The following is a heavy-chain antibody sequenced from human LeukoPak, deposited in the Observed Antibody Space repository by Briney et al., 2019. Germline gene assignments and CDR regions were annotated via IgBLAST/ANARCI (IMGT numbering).Heavy chain of an antibody. J-gene: IGHJ6*02. CDR1: GGSISSYY. D-gene: IGHD1-7*01. CDR2: IYYSGST. Sequence: PSETLSLTCTVSGGSISSYYWSWIRQPPGKGLEWIGYIYYSGSTNYNPSLKSRVTISVDTSKNQFSLKLSSVTAADTAVYYCARDRPSTGTTRGHYYYGMDVWGQGTTVTVSS. CDR3: ARDRPSTGTTRGHYYYGMDV. V-gene: IGHV4-59*01.